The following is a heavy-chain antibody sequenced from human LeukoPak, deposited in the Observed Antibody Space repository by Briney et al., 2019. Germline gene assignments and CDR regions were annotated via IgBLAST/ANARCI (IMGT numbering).Heavy chain of an antibody. CDR3: ARGIYGSGSYYNGYYYYMDV. J-gene: IGHJ6*03. Sequence: ASVKVSCKASGYPFTSYDINWVRQATGQGLEWMGWMNPNSGNTGYAQKFQGRVTITRNTSISTAYMELSSLRSEDTAVYYCARGIYGSGSYYNGYYYYMDVWGKGTTVTVSS. CDR2: MNPNSGNT. D-gene: IGHD3-10*01. V-gene: IGHV1-8*03. CDR1: GYPFTSYD.